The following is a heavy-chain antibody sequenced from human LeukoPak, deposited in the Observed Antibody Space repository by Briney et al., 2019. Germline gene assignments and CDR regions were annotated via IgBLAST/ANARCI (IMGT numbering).Heavy chain of an antibody. Sequence: GGSLRLSCAASGFTFSSYGMRGVRHAPDRGLGWVAVISYVGSNKYYAHTLRGSFTISRDNSKNTLYLQMNSLRAQDTAVYYCAKDSHWNHVTRCFDPWGKGTRVTVSS. J-gene: IGHJ5*02. D-gene: IGHD1-1*01. CDR2: ISYVGSNK. V-gene: IGHV3-30*18. CDR1: GFTFSSYG. CDR3: AKDSHWNHVTRCFDP.